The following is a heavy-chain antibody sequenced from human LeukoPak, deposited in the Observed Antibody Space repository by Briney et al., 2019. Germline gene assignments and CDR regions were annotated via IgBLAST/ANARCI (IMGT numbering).Heavy chain of an antibody. Sequence: GGSLRLSCAASGFPFNTYAMSWVRPAPGKGLEWVSIIRPTGSNTYYPSSVKGRFTISRDDSKTTLYLQMSSLRAEDTAIYYCAKLAFYETSAPLRDLSFWGQGTLVTVSS. D-gene: IGHD1-14*01. CDR1: GFPFNTYA. J-gene: IGHJ4*02. CDR2: IRPTGSNT. V-gene: IGHV3-23*01. CDR3: AKLAFYETSAPLRDLSF.